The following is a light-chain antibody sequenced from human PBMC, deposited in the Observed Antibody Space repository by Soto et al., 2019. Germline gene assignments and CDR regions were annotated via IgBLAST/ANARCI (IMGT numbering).Light chain of an antibody. V-gene: IGKV3-15*01. J-gene: IGKJ1*01. CDR2: GAS. CDR1: QSVSTT. Sequence: EIVMTQSPATLSVSLGERVTLSCRASQSVSTTLAWYQQKPGQAPRLLIYGASTRATGIPARFSGSGSGTEFTLSIGSLQSEDFAVYYCQQRSNWPWTFGQGTKVEIK. CDR3: QQRSNWPWT.